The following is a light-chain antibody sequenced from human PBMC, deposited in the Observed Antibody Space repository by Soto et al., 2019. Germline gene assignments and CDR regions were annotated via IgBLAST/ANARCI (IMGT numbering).Light chain of an antibody. CDR3: QQYGSPLPGAHLT. CDR1: QSVSSSY. Sequence: EIVLTQSPGTLSLSPGERATLSCRASQSVSSSYLAWYQQKPGQAPRLLIYGASSRATGIPDRFSGSGSGTDFTLTISRLEPEDFAVYYCQQYGSPLPGAHLTFGGGTKVEIK. CDR2: GAS. J-gene: IGKJ4*01. V-gene: IGKV3-20*01.